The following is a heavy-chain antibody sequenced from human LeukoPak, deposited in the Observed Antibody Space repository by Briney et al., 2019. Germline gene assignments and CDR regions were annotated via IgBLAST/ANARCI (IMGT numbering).Heavy chain of an antibody. V-gene: IGHV1-24*01. D-gene: IGHD6-19*01. CDR1: GYTLTELS. CDR2: FDPEDGET. Sequence: EASVKVSCKVSGYTLTELSMHWVRQAPGKGLEWMGGFDPEDGETIYAQRFQGRVTMTEDTSTDTAYMELSSLRSEDTAVYYCANIAVAGPSKDYWGQGTLVTVSS. J-gene: IGHJ4*02. CDR3: ANIAVAGPSKDY.